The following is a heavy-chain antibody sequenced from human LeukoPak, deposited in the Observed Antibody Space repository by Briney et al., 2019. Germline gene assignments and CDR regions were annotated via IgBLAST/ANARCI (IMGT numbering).Heavy chain of an antibody. D-gene: IGHD1-26*01. Sequence: GGSLRLSCAASGFTFSTYGMHWVRQAPGKGLQWVAFIRDDGSTKYYADSVKGRFTISRDNSKNMLYLQMNSLRVEDTAVYYCTRDSTTFRFGYWGQGTLVTVSS. CDR3: TRDSTTFRFGY. CDR2: IRDDGSTK. V-gene: IGHV3-30*02. CDR1: GFTFSTYG. J-gene: IGHJ4*02.